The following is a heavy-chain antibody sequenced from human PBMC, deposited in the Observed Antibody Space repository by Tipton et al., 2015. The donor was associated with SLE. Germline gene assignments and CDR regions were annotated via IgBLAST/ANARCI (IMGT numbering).Heavy chain of an antibody. CDR2: IWYDGSNI. D-gene: IGHD4-23*01. CDR1: GGSISTYF. J-gene: IGHJ6*02. CDR3: AKGPSHDYVGGMDV. Sequence: LSLTCTVSGGSISTYFWNWVRQPPGKGLEWVAIIWYDGSNIDYADSVKGRFTISRDNSRNTLYLQMSSLRVEDTAVYYCAKGPSHDYVGGMDVWGQGTTVTVSS. V-gene: IGHV3-30*02.